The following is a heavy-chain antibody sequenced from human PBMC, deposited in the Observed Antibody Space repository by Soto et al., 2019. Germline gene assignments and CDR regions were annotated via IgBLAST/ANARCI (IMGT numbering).Heavy chain of an antibody. CDR2: IWFDGSNK. CDR1: GFSFSSYV. Sequence: QVELVESGGGVVQPGRSLRLSCTASGFSFSSYVMHWVRQAPGKGLEWVAVIWFDGSNKHYAEFVKGRFTISRDNSKNTLYLPMNSLRDEDTAVYYCARVNGDDSFDYWGQGTLVTVSS. V-gene: IGHV3-33*01. J-gene: IGHJ4*02. D-gene: IGHD4-17*01. CDR3: ARVNGDDSFDY.